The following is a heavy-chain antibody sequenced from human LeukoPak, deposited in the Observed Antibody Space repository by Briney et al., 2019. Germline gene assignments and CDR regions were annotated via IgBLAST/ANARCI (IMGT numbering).Heavy chain of an antibody. CDR3: AKDERNWNYNLASQTYD. CDR2: IQNDGENE. J-gene: IGHJ4*02. V-gene: IGHV3-30*02. D-gene: IGHD1-7*01. Sequence: GGSLRLSCEASGFSIRTYGIHWVRQAPGKGLEWVATIQNDGENEYYADSVKGRFTISRDNSKNTLYLQMNSLRAEDTAVYYCAKDERNWNYNLASQTYDWGQGTLVTVSS. CDR1: GFSIRTYG.